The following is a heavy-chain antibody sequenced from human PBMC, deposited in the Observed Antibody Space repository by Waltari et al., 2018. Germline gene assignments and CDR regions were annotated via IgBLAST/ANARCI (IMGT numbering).Heavy chain of an antibody. D-gene: IGHD4-17*01. CDR2: IIPILGIA. J-gene: IGHJ4*02. CDR1: GGTFRSYA. Sequence: QVQLVQSGAEGKKPCSSSQVSCKASGGTFRSYAISWVRQAPGQGLEWMGGIIPILGIANYAQKFQGRVTITADESTSTAYMELSSLRSEDTAVYYSASKMDGDYDPFDYWGQGTLVTVSS. CDR3: ASKMDGDYDPFDY. V-gene: IGHV1-69*04.